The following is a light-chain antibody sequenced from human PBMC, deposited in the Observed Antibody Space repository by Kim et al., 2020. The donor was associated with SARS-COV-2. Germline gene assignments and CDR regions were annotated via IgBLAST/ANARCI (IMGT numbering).Light chain of an antibody. Sequence: LSPRERATLSGRASQSVSNNYLAWYQQKPGQAPRLLVYGASGRATGIPDRFSGSGSGTDFTLTISRLEPEDFAVYYCQQYGNSPYTFGQGTKLEI. V-gene: IGKV3-20*01. J-gene: IGKJ2*01. CDR3: QQYGNSPYT. CDR2: GAS. CDR1: QSVSNNY.